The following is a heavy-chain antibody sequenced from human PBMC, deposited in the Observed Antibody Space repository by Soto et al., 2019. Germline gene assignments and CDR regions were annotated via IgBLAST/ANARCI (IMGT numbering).Heavy chain of an antibody. D-gene: IGHD3-10*01. CDR3: ARDYGGLDY. CDR2: IYYSGST. V-gene: IGHV4-59*01. CDR1: GGSIRSYY. Sequence: SETLSLTCTVSGGSIRSYYWSWIRQPPWKGLEWIGYIYYSGSTNYNPSLKSRVTISVDTSKNQFSLKLSSVTAADTAVYYCARDYGGLDYWGQGTLVTVSS. J-gene: IGHJ4*02.